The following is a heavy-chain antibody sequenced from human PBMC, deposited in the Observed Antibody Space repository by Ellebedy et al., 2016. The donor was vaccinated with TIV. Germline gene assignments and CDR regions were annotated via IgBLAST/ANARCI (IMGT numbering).Heavy chain of an antibody. Sequence: MPSETLSLTCTVAGGSIRSSTSDWGWIRQPPGKGLEWIGEITHSGRTNYNPSRKSRVSISGDQFSLQLSSVTAADTAVYYCARDYMRWGQGTLVSVSS. V-gene: IGHV4-39*07. D-gene: IGHD3-10*01. J-gene: IGHJ4*02. CDR1: GGSIRSSTSD. CDR2: ITHSGRT. CDR3: ARDYMR.